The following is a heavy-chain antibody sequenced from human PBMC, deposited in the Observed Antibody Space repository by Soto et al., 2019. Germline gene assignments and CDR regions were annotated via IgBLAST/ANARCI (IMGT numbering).Heavy chain of an antibody. V-gene: IGHV3-30*18. CDR2: ISYDGSNK. CDR3: AKGLSYSVIDY. Sequence: QVQLVESGGGVVQPGRSLRLSCAASGFTFSTYGMHWVRQAPGKGLEWVAVISYDGSNKYYADSVKGRFTISRDNSKNTLYLQMSSLRADDTAVYYCAKGLSYSVIDYWGQGTLVTVSS. D-gene: IGHD5-18*01. CDR1: GFTFSTYG. J-gene: IGHJ4*02.